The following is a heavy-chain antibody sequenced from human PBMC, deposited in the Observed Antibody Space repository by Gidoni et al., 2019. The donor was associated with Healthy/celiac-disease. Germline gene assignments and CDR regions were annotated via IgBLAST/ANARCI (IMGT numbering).Heavy chain of an antibody. J-gene: IGHJ1*01. V-gene: IGHV3-23*01. D-gene: IGHD5-18*01. CDR2: ISGSGGST. CDR1: GFAFSSYA. Sequence: EVQLLEFGGGLVQPGGSLSLPCAASGFAFSSYAMSWVRQAPGKGLEWVSAISGSGGSTYYADSVKGRFTISRDNAKNTLYLQMNSLRAEDTAVYYCAKRALTAMAEYFQHWGQGTLVTVSS. CDR3: AKRALTAMAEYFQH.